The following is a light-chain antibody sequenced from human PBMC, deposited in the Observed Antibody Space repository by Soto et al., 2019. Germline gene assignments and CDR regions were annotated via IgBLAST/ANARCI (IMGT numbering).Light chain of an antibody. V-gene: IGKV3-11*01. Sequence: EIVLTQSPGPLSLSPGERATLSCRASQSVSSYLAWYQQKPGQAPRLLNYDASTRATGIPGRFSGSGSGTDFTLTISSLEPEDFAVYYCQQRSNWPSITFGQGTRLEIK. CDR3: QQRSNWPSIT. CDR1: QSVSSY. J-gene: IGKJ5*01. CDR2: DAS.